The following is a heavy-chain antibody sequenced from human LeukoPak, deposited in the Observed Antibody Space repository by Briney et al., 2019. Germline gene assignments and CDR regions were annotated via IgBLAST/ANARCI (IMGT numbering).Heavy chain of an antibody. D-gene: IGHD6-19*01. V-gene: IGHV3-30*01. CDR3: ASLVSAVAAADY. CDR2: ISYDGSNK. Sequence: GSLRLSCAASGFTFSSYAMHWVRQAPGKGLEWVAVISYDGSNKYYADSVKGRFTISRDNSKNTLYLQMNSLRAEDTTVYYCASLVSAVAAADYWGQGTLVTVSS. CDR1: GFTFSSYA. J-gene: IGHJ4*02.